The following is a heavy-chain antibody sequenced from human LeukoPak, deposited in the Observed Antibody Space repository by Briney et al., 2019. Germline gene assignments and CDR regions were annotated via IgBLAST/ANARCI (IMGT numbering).Heavy chain of an antibody. CDR2: FYYSGST. J-gene: IGHJ3*02. Sequence: PSETLSLTCSVSGDSISGSDYYWGWIRQPPGKGLEWIGSFYYSGSTYYNPSLKSRVTTLVDTSKNQFSLKLSSVTAADTAVYFCARGPYSYDSSGAFDIWGQGTMVTVSS. CDR3: ARGPYSYDSSGAFDI. V-gene: IGHV4-39*07. CDR1: GDSISGSDYY. D-gene: IGHD3-22*01.